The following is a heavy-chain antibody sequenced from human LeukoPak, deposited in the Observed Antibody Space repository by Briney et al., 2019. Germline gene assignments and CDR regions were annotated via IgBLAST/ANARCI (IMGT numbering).Heavy chain of an antibody. D-gene: IGHD4-23*01. V-gene: IGHV4-59*01. CDR3: ARESDYGGNSGLFDC. CDR2: ISYSGST. CDR1: GDFTSSYY. J-gene: IGHJ4*02. Sequence: KPSETLSLTCTVSGDFTSSYYWSWIRQPPGKGLEWIGYISYSGSTKYNPSLKSRVTISVDASKNQFSLNLSSLTAADTAVYYCARESDYGGNSGLFDCWGQGTLVTVSS.